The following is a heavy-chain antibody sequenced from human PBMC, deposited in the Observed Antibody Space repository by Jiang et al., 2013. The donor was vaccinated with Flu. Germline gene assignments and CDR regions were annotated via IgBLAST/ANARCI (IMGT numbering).Heavy chain of an antibody. J-gene: IGHJ4*02. CDR1: FSSYA. D-gene: IGHD3-10*01. CDR2: ISAYNGNT. CDR3: ARDLLSDY. V-gene: IGHV1-18*01. Sequence: FSSYAISWVRQAPGQGLEWMGWISAYNGNTNYAQKLQGRVTMTTDTSTSTAYMELRSLRSDDTAVYYCARDLLSDYWGPGNPGHRLL.